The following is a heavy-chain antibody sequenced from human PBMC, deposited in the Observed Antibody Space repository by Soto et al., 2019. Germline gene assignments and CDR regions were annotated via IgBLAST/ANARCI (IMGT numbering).Heavy chain of an antibody. CDR3: ARVGFWIGFFDY. J-gene: IGHJ4*02. CDR1: GFTFSSYA. D-gene: IGHD1-1*01. V-gene: IGHV3-30-3*01. CDR2: ISYDGSNK. Sequence: ESGGGVVQPGRSLRLSCAASGFTFSSYAMHWVRQAPGKGLEWVAVISYDGSNKYYADSVKGRFTISRDNSKNTLYLQMNSLRAEDTAVYYCARVGFWIGFFDYWGQGTLVTVSS.